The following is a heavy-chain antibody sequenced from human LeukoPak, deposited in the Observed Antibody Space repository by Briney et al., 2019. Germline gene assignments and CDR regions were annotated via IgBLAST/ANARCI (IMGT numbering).Heavy chain of an antibody. Sequence: GGSLRLSCAASGFTFSSYGMHWVRQAPGEGLEWVAVISYDGSNKYYADSVKGRFTISRDNSKNTLYLQMNSLRAEDTAVYYCAKDLGGYYYYGMDVWGQGTTVTVSS. D-gene: IGHD3-16*01. V-gene: IGHV3-30*18. J-gene: IGHJ6*02. CDR2: ISYDGSNK. CDR1: GFTFSSYG. CDR3: AKDLGGYYYYGMDV.